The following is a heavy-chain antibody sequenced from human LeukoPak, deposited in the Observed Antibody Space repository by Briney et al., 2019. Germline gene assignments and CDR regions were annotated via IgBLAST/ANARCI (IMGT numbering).Heavy chain of an antibody. J-gene: IGHJ4*02. CDR3: VRAVSVSSYYFDC. Sequence: GGSLRLSCAASGFTFSDYYMSWIRQAPGKWLEWISYISSSSSYTNYVDSVKGRFTISRDNAKNSLYLQMNSLRAEDTAVYYCVRAVSVSSYYFDCWGQGTLVTVSS. CDR1: GFTFSDYY. CDR2: ISSSSSYT. V-gene: IGHV3-11*05. D-gene: IGHD5/OR15-5a*01.